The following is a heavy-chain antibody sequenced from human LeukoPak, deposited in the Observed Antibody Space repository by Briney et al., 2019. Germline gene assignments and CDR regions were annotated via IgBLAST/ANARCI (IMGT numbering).Heavy chain of an antibody. CDR1: GGSINSYY. D-gene: IGHD6-13*01. CDR3: ARVSRRLAAAAFDY. Sequence: SETLSLTCTVSGGSINSYYWSWIRQPPGKGLEWIGYIYYSGSTNYNPSLKSRVTISVDTSKNQFSLKLSSVTAADTAVYYCARVSRRLAAAAFDYWGQGTLVTVSS. V-gene: IGHV4-59*01. J-gene: IGHJ4*02. CDR2: IYYSGST.